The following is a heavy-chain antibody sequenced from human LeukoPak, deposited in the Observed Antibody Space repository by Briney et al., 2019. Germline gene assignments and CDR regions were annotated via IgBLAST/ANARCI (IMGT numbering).Heavy chain of an antibody. CDR1: GSSFTNYW. J-gene: IGHJ5*02. V-gene: IGHV5-51*01. CDR2: IYPGDSRV. Sequence: GASLKISCKGVGSSFTNYWIGWVRPLPGKDMEWMGVIYPGDSRVRYNPSFQGQITISVDKSVSTAYLQWISLKASDTAMYYCACRDLSSTWSYPWGQGTLVTVSS. D-gene: IGHD6-13*01. CDR3: ACRDLSSTWSYP.